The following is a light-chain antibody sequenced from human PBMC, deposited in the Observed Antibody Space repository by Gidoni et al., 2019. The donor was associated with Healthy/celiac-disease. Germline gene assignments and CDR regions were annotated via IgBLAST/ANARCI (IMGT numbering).Light chain of an antibody. J-gene: IGKJ5*01. CDR3: QQYGSSPSIT. CDR2: GAS. V-gene: IGKV3-20*01. Sequence: EIVLTQSPGTLSLSPAERATLSCRSSQSVSSSYLAWYQQKPGQAPRLLIYGASSSATGIPDRFSGSGSGTDFTLTISRLEPEDFAVYYCQQYGSSPSITFGQGTRLEIK. CDR1: QSVSSSY.